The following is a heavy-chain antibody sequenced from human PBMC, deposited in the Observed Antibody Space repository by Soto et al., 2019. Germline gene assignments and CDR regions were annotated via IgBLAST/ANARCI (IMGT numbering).Heavy chain of an antibody. J-gene: IGHJ4*02. CDR3: ARIGRGSTSVGLSDDY. CDR1: GGSISSGDYY. Sequence: QVQLQESGPGLVKPSQTLSLTCTVSGGSISSGDYYWSWIRQPPGKGPEWIGYIYYSGSTYYNPSLKRRVTIAVDTSKNQFSLELSSVTAADTAVYYCARIGRGSTSVGLSDDYWGQGTLVTVSS. V-gene: IGHV4-30-4*01. CDR2: IYYSGST. D-gene: IGHD2-2*01.